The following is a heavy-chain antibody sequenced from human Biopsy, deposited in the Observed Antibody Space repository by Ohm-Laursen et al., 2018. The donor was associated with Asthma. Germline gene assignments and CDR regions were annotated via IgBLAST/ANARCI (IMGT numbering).Heavy chain of an antibody. CDR1: GGTFNTYA. V-gene: IGHV1-69*01. J-gene: IGHJ4*02. Sequence: SSVKVSCKSLGGTFNTYAIGWVRQAPGQGLEWMGGINSVFGTTTYPQKFQDRVTITADDSTSTVYMELSSLRPEDSAVYYCARKAGSCISRTCYSLDFWGQGTLVTVPS. D-gene: IGHD2-2*01. CDR2: INSVFGTT. CDR3: ARKAGSCISRTCYSLDF.